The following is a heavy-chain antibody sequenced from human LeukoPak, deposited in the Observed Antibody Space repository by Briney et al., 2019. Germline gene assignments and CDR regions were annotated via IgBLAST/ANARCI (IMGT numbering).Heavy chain of an antibody. CDR1: GFTFSSYG. CDR3: ARDGQMIPYYGMDV. J-gene: IGHJ6*02. CDR2: ISYDGSNK. V-gene: IGHV3-30*03. D-gene: IGHD3-16*01. Sequence: GGSLRLSCAASGFTFSSYGMHWVRQAPGKGLEWVAVISYDGSNKYYADSVEGRFTISRDNSKNTLYLQMNSLRAEDTAVYYCARDGQMIPYYGMDVWGQGTTVTVSS.